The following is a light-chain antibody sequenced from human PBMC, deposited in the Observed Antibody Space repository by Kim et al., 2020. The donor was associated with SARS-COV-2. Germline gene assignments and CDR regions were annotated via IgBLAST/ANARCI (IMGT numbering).Light chain of an antibody. V-gene: IGLV1-40*01. J-gene: IGLJ3*02. CDR3: QSYDSSLTGSRV. CDR2: GNT. CDR1: SSTTGAGYD. Sequence: VTDSGTGDSSTTGAGYDVHWYQHRPVTAPKLLSYGNTNRPSGVPDRFSGSKSGTSASLAITGLQTEDEGTYFCQSYDSSLTGSRVFGGGTKVTVL.